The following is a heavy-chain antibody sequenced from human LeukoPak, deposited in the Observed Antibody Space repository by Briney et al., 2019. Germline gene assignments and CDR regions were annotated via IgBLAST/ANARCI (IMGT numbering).Heavy chain of an antibody. J-gene: IGHJ4*02. D-gene: IGHD3-10*01. V-gene: IGHV1-18*01. CDR2: ISAYNGNT. Sequence: ASVTVSCTASGYTFTSYGISWVRQAPGQGLEWMGWISAYNGNTNYAQKLQGRVTMTTDTSTSTAYMELRSLRSDDTAVYYCARDRYYYGSGSASDYWGQGTLVTVSS. CDR3: ARDRYYYGSGSASDY. CDR1: GYTFTSYG.